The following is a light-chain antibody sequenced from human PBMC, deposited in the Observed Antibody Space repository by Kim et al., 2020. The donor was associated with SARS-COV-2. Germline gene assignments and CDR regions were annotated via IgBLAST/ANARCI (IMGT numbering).Light chain of an antibody. V-gene: IGKV1-5*03. CDR1: QSVNAY. Sequence: DIQMTQSPSTLSASVGDTVTITCRASQSVNAYLAWFHQKPGKAPKILIYKASSLQSEAPSRFSGSGSGTEFTLTINSLQPEDFATYYCQQYSTFPYTFGQGTKLEI. CDR2: KAS. J-gene: IGKJ2*01. CDR3: QQYSTFPYT.